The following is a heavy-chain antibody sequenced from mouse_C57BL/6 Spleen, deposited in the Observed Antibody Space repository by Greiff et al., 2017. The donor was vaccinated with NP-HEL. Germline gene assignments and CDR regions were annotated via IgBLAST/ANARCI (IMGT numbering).Heavy chain of an antibody. Sequence: QVQLKESGAELARPGASVKLSCKASGYTFTSYGISWVKQRTGQGLEWIGEIYPRSGNTYYNEKFKGKATLTADKSSSTAYMELRSLTSEDSAVYFCAVDSSGSFDYWGQGTTLTVSS. V-gene: IGHV1-81*01. CDR3: AVDSSGSFDY. CDR1: GYTFTSYG. D-gene: IGHD3-2*02. J-gene: IGHJ2*01. CDR2: IYPRSGNT.